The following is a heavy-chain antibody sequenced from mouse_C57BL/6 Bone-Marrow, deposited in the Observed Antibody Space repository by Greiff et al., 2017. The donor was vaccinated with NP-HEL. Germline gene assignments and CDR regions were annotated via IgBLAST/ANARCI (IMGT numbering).Heavy chain of an antibody. V-gene: IGHV1-19*01. CDR2: INPYNGGT. Sequence: EVQLQQSGPVLVKPGASVKMSCKASGYTFTDYYMNWVKQSPGKSLEWIGVINPYNGGTSYNQKFKGKATLTVDKSSSTAYMELNSLTSEDSAVYDGARGDYGGSSSDWYFDVWGTGTTVTVSS. J-gene: IGHJ1*03. CDR3: ARGDYGGSSSDWYFDV. D-gene: IGHD1-1*01. CDR1: GYTFTDYY.